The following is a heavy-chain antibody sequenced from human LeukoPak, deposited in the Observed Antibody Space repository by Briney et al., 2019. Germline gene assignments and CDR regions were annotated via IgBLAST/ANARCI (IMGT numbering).Heavy chain of an antibody. J-gene: IGHJ4*02. CDR1: GFIFSNYW. V-gene: IGHV3-7*01. D-gene: IGHD3-22*01. Sequence: PGGSLRVSCAASGFIFSNYWMSWVRQAPGNGLEWVANIKQDGSEKYYVDSVKGRFTISRDNAKNSVYLQMNSLRAEDAAVYHCETSAAGFGYWGQGILVTVSS. CDR3: ETSAAGFGY. CDR2: IKQDGSEK.